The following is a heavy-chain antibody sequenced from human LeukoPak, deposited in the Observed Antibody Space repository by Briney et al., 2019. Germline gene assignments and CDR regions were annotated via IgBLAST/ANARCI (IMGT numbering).Heavy chain of an antibody. CDR1: GGSFSGYY. CDR3: ARGPDGYCSSTSCSFIDI. V-gene: IGHV4-34*01. D-gene: IGHD2-2*03. Sequence: ASETLSITCAVYGGSFSGYYWSWIRQPPGKGLEWIGEINHSGSTNYNPSLKSRVTISVDTSKNQFSLKLSSVTAADTAVYYCARGPDGYCSSTSCSFIDIWGQGTMVTVSS. J-gene: IGHJ3*02. CDR2: INHSGST.